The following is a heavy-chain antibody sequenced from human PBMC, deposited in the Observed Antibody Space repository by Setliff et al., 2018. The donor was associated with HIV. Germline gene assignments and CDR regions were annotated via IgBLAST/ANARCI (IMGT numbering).Heavy chain of an antibody. D-gene: IGHD3-3*01. V-gene: IGHV1-8*01. J-gene: IGHJ6*03. CDR1: GHTFTNYD. CDR2: MNPNSGVS. Sequence: GASVKVSCKPPGHTFTNYDIHWMRRATGQGLEWMGWMNPNSGVSGYALKFHDRVTMTRDTSITTAYMELSSLTSEDTAVYYCARDVYFTFSGEVIRHYLDVWGKGTTVTVSS. CDR3: ARDVYFTFSGEVIRHYLDV.